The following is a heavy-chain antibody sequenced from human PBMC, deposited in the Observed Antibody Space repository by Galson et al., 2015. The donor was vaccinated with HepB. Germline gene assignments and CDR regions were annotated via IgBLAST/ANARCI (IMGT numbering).Heavy chain of an antibody. CDR3: ARDGGSTLDY. CDR1: GFTFSNHG. Sequence: SLRLSCAASGFTFSNHGMHWVRQAPGKGLEWVAFISYDGSDQYYADSVKGRFTISRDNSKNTLYLQMNSLRAEDTAVYYCARDGGSTLDYWGQGTLVTVSS. CDR2: ISYDGSDQ. V-gene: IGHV3-30*03. J-gene: IGHJ4*02. D-gene: IGHD3-16*01.